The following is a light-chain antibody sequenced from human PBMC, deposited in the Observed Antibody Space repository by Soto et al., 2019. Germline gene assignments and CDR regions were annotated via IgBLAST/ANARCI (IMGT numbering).Light chain of an antibody. CDR2: GAS. Sequence: EIVLTQSPGTLSLSPGERATLSCRASQSVTSFYLAWYQQKPGQAPRLLIYGASSTASGIPDRFSGSRSGTDFTLSISTLKPEAFTVYYCQQYGSSPPYSFGQGTNLEIK. J-gene: IGKJ2*01. V-gene: IGKV3-20*01. CDR1: QSVTSFY. CDR3: QQYGSSPPYS.